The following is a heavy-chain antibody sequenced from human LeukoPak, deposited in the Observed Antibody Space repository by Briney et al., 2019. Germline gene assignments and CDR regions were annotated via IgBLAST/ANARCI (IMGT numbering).Heavy chain of an antibody. D-gene: IGHD5-24*01. CDR1: GGSISSYY. Sequence: SETLSLTCTVSGGSISSYYWSWLRQPPGKGLEWIAYVYYDGSTNYNPSLKSRVKLAVDTSKNQVSLNLSSVTAADTAVYYCAKITFDALDIWGQGTMVSVSS. CDR2: VYYDGST. J-gene: IGHJ3*02. V-gene: IGHV4-59*01. CDR3: AKITFDALDI.